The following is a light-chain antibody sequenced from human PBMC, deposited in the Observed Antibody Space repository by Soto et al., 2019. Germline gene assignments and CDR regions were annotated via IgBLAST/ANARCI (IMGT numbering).Light chain of an antibody. V-gene: IGKV1-5*01. CDR3: QQYNSYS. CDR1: QSISNW. Sequence: IQFTQSPSTLPASVGDRVTLTCRASQSISNWLALYQQKPGTAPKLLIYHASILETAVPSRFSGNGSGTEFTLTISSLQPGDFATYYCQQYNSYSFGQGTKVDIK. CDR2: HAS. J-gene: IGKJ1*01.